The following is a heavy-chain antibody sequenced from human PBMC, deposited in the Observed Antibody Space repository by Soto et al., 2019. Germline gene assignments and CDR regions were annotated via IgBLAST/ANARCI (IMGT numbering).Heavy chain of an antibody. D-gene: IGHD3-22*01. CDR2: INPSGGST. CDR1: GYTFTSYY. Sequence: SVKVSCKASGYTFTSYYMHWVRQAPGQGLEWMGIINPSGGSTSYAQKFQGRVTMTRDTSTSTVYMELSSLRSEDTAVYYCGYDSSGYRDAFDIWGQGTMVTVSS. CDR3: GYDSSGYRDAFDI. J-gene: IGHJ3*02. V-gene: IGHV1-46*01.